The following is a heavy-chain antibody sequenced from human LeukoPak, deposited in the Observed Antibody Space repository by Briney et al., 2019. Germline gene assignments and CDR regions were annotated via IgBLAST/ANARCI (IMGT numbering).Heavy chain of an antibody. V-gene: IGHV3-48*04. J-gene: IGHJ5*02. CDR3: ARIDNFWSGYYRGS. D-gene: IGHD3-3*01. CDR1: GFAFSDYS. Sequence: GGSLRLSCAASGFAFSDYSMNWVRQAPGKGLEWVSYISVSGSTIYYADSVKGRFTVSRDNAKNSLYLQMNSLRAEDTAVYYCARIDNFWSGYYRGSWGQGTLVTVSS. CDR2: ISVSGSTI.